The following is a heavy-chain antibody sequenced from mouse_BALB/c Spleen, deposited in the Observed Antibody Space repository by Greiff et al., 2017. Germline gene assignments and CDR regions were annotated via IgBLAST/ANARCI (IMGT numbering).Heavy chain of an antibody. J-gene: IGHJ4*01. CDR2: IRLKSNNYAT. V-gene: IGHV6-6*02. CDR3: TRGGKGNAMDY. CDR1: GFTFSNYW. D-gene: IGHD1-1*02. Sequence: EVKVEESGGGLVQPGGSMKLSCVASGFTFSNYWMNWVRQSPEKGLEWVAEIRLKSNNYATHYAESVKGRFTISRDDSKSSVYLQMNNLRAEDTGIYYCTRGGKGNAMDYWGQGTSVTVSS.